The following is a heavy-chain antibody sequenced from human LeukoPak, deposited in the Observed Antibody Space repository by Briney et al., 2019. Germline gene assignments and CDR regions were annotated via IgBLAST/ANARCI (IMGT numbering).Heavy chain of an antibody. V-gene: IGHV4-39*07. D-gene: IGHD2-2*02. CDR3: ARDLGYCSSTSCYMPFDI. CDR1: GGSISSSSYY. Sequence: TSETLSLTCTVSGGSISSSSYYWGWIRQPPGKGLVWLGSIYYRGSTYYNPSLKRRVTISVDTSKNQFSLKLSYVTAADTAVYYCARDLGYCSSTSCYMPFDIWGQGTMVTVSS. J-gene: IGHJ3*02. CDR2: IYYRGST.